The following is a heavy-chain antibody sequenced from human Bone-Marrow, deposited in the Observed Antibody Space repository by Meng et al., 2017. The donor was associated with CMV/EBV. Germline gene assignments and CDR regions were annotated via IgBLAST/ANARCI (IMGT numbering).Heavy chain of an antibody. D-gene: IGHD3-22*01. CDR1: QFTFNKHA. V-gene: IGHV3-23*01. Sequence: GGSLLLSCAASQFTFNKHAMSWVRQAPGKGLEWVSSIILSGGSTYYADSAKGRFTISRDISKNTLYLQMNSLRDEETAVYYCAKEEKLGYYDSMDAFDIWRQGTMVTGSS. CDR2: IILSGGST. CDR3: AKEEKLGYYDSMDAFDI. J-gene: IGHJ3*02.